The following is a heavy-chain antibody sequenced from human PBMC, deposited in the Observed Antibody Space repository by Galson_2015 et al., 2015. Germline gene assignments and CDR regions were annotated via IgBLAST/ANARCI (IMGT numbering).Heavy chain of an antibody. CDR3: SRQAGDGDYGDF. CDR1: GYSFPNYW. Sequence: SCKASGYSFPNYWIAWVRQMPGKGLECMGRIYPGDSDTRYSPSFQGQVTISADKSIRTPYLQWSSLEASDTAIYYCSRQAGDGDYGDFWGQGTLVTVSS. CDR2: IYPGDSDT. D-gene: IGHD4-17*01. V-gene: IGHV5-51*01. J-gene: IGHJ4*02.